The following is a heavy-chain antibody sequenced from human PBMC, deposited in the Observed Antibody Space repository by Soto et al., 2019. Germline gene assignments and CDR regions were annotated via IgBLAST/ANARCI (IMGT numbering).Heavy chain of an antibody. J-gene: IGHJ4*02. CDR3: ARDKITGLFDY. V-gene: IGHV4-34*01. CDR2: INHSGST. Sequence: SETLSLTYAVYGGSFSGYSWTWIRQPPGTGLEWIGEINHSGSTNYNPSLKSRVTISVDTSKNQFSLKLTSVTAADTAVYYCARDKITGLFDYWGQGTLVTVSS. CDR1: GGSFSGYS. D-gene: IGHD2-8*02.